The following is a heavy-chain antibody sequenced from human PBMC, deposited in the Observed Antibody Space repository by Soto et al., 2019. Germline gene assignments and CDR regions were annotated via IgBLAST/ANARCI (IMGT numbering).Heavy chain of an antibody. D-gene: IGHD2-15*01. J-gene: IGHJ6*03. CDR2: ICYDGSNK. Sequence: GGSLRLSCAASGFTFSSYGMHWVRQAPGKRLEWVAVICYDGSNKYYADYVKGRFTISRDNSKNTLYLQMNSLRAEDTAVYYCARVESDPYCSGGSCYSPGYYYYMDVWGKGTTVTVSS. V-gene: IGHV3-33*01. CDR1: GFTFSSYG. CDR3: ARVESDPYCSGGSCYSPGYYYYMDV.